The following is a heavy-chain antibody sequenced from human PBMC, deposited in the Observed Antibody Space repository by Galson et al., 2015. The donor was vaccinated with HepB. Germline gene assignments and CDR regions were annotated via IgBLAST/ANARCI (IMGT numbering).Heavy chain of an antibody. V-gene: IGHV4-34*01. J-gene: IGHJ4*02. Sequence: ETLSLTCAVYGGSFSGYYWSWIRQPPGKGLEWIGEINHSGSTNYNPSLKSRVTMSVDTSKNQFSLKLSSVTAADTAVYYCARGQGVIYFDYWGQGTLVTVSS. D-gene: IGHD3-22*01. CDR3: ARGQGVIYFDY. CDR1: GGSFSGYY. CDR2: INHSGST.